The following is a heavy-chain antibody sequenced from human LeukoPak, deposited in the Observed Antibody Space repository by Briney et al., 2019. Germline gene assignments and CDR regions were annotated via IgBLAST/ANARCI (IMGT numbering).Heavy chain of an antibody. CDR3: AKVEQQWLAFDY. CDR2: ISGSGGST. Sequence: AGGSLRLSCAASGFTFSSYAMSWVRQAPGKRLEWVSAISGSGGSTNYAGSVKGRFTISRDNSKNTLYLQMDSLRVEDTAVYYCAKVEQQWLAFDYWGQGTLVTVSS. J-gene: IGHJ4*02. V-gene: IGHV3-23*01. D-gene: IGHD6-19*01. CDR1: GFTFSSYA.